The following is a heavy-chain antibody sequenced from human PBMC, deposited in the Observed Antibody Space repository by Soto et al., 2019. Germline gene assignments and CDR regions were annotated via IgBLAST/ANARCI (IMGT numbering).Heavy chain of an antibody. Sequence: PSETLSLTCTVSGGSISSYYWSWIRQPPGKGLEWIGYMYHSGSTYYNPSLKSRVTISIDRSKNQFSLKLTSVTAADTAVYYCARDKITGLFDYWGQGTLVTVSS. V-gene: IGHV4-59*12. CDR3: ARDKITGLFDY. CDR1: GGSISSYY. D-gene: IGHD2-8*02. J-gene: IGHJ4*02. CDR2: MYHSGST.